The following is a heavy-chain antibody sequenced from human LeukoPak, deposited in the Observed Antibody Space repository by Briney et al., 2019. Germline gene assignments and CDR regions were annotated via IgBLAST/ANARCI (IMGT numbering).Heavy chain of an antibody. V-gene: IGHV1-18*01. Sequence: GASVKVSCKASGGTFSSYAISWVRQAPGQGLEWMGWISAYNGNTNYAQKLQGRVTMTTDTSTSTAYMELRSLRSDDTAVYYCARDQRTSRFRGVASGLGYRGQGTLVTVSS. CDR2: ISAYNGNT. D-gene: IGHD3-10*01. J-gene: IGHJ4*02. CDR3: ARDQRTSRFRGVASGLGY. CDR1: GGTFSSYA.